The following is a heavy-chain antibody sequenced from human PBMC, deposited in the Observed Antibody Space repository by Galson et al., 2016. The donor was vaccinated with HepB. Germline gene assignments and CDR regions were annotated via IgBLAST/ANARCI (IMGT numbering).Heavy chain of an antibody. CDR1: GYTFTGYA. CDR2: INAGNGNT. J-gene: IGHJ4*02. V-gene: IGHV1-3*01. Sequence: SVKVSCKASGYTFTGYAIQWVRQAPGQRLEWMGWINAGNGNTKYSQKFQGRVTITRDPSASTAYMELSSLRSEDTAVYYCARDDYNWNDRYYFDYWGKGTLVTVSS. CDR3: ARDDYNWNDRYYFDY. D-gene: IGHD1-20*01.